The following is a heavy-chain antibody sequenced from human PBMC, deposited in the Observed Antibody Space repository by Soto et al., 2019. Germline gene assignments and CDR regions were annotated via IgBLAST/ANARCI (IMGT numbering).Heavy chain of an antibody. D-gene: IGHD2-15*01. CDR2: INHSGST. CDR3: ARGLRLVVRRNWCAP. CDR1: GGSFSGYY. Sequence: QVQLQQWGAGLLKPSETLSLACAVYGGSFSGYYWSWIRQPPGKGLEWIGEINHSGSTNYNPSLKSLVTISVDTSKNQFSLTLSSVTAACTAAYYCARGLRLVVRRNWCAPWGQGTLVTVSS. J-gene: IGHJ5*02. V-gene: IGHV4-34*01.